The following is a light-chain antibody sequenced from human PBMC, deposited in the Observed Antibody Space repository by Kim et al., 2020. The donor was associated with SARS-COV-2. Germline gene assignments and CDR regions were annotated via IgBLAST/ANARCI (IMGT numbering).Light chain of an antibody. CDR3: QQYNNWAPST. CDR2: GAY. Sequence: EIVVTQSPATLSVSPGERATLSCRASQSVSSNLAWYQQKPGQAPRLLIYGAYTRATGIPARFSGSGSGTEFTLTISSLQSEDFAVYYCQQYNNWAPSTFGGGTKVDIK. V-gene: IGKV3-15*01. J-gene: IGKJ4*01. CDR1: QSVSSN.